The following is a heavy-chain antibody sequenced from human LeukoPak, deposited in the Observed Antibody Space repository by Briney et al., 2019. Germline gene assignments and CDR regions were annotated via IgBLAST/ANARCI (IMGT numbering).Heavy chain of an antibody. V-gene: IGHV4-34*01. CDR2: INHSGST. D-gene: IGHD1-26*01. CDR1: GGSFSGYY. J-gene: IGHJ5*02. CDR3: ARGSKMLGYNWFDP. Sequence: KTSETLSLTCVVYGGSFSGYYWNWIRQPPGKGLEWIGEINHSGSTNYIPSLKSRVTISVDTSKNQFSLKLSSVTAADTAVYYCARGSKMLGYNWFDPWGQGTLVTVSS.